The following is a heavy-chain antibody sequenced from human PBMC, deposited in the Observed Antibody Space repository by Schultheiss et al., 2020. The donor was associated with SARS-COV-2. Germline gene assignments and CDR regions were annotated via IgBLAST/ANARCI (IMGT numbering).Heavy chain of an antibody. V-gene: IGHV4-59*08. CDR3: ARGNDFVYFFDS. CDR1: GDSPRSYY. J-gene: IGHJ4*02. CDR2: IDYSGRI. Sequence: SQTLSLTCTVSGDSPRSYYWTWVRQPPGKGLEWIGYIDYSGRIFYNPSLKSRLTISVDTSKNQFSLKLTSLTAADTAIYYCARGNDFVYFFDSWGQGTLVTVSS. D-gene: IGHD3-3*01.